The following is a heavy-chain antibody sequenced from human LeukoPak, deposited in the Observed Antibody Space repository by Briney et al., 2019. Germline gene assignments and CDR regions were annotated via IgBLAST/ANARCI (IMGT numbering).Heavy chain of an antibody. Sequence: PSQTLSLTCTVSGGSISSGGYYWSWIRQPPGKGLEWIGYIYHSGSTYYNPSLKSRVTISVDRSKNQFSLKLSSVTAADTAVYYCARELRAALIDYWGQGTLVTVSS. D-gene: IGHD6-13*01. CDR1: GGSISSGGYY. V-gene: IGHV4-30-2*01. CDR3: ARELRAALIDY. CDR2: IYHSGST. J-gene: IGHJ4*02.